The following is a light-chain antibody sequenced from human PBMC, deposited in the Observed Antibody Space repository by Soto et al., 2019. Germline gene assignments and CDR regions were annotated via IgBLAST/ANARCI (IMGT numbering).Light chain of an antibody. CDR2: DVS. CDR3: CSFTTISTWV. Sequence: QSALTQPASVSGSPGQSITISCTGTSSDVGGYNYVSWYQQHPGKAPKLMINDVSNRPSGVSNRFSGSKSGNTASLTISGLQAEDEADYYCCSFTTISTWVFGGGTKVTVL. V-gene: IGLV2-14*01. CDR1: SSDVGGYNY. J-gene: IGLJ3*02.